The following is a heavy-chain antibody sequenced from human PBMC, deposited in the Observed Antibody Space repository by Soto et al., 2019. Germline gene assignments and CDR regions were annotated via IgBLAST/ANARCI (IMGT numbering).Heavy chain of an antibody. V-gene: IGHV1-8*01. J-gene: IGHJ6*03. Sequence: ASVKVSCKASGYTFTSYDINWVRQATGQGLEWMGWMNPNSGNTGYAQKFQGRVTMTRNTSISTAYMELSSLRSEDTAVYYCAGVHYEDYCYYMDVWGKGTTVTVSS. D-gene: IGHD4-17*01. CDR3: AGVHYEDYCYYMDV. CDR2: MNPNSGNT. CDR1: GYTFTSYD.